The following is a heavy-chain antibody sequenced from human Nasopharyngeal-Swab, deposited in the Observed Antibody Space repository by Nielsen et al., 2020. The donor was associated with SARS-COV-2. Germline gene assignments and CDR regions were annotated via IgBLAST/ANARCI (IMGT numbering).Heavy chain of an antibody. CDR3: ARDRRNLILTGFYDY. V-gene: IGHV3-21*01. CDR2: ISSSSSYI. CDR1: GFTFSNAW. D-gene: IGHD3-9*01. J-gene: IGHJ4*02. Sequence: GESLKISCAASGFTFSNAWMSWVRQAPGKGLEWVSSISSSSSYIYYADSVKGRFTISRDNAKNSLYLQMNSLRAEDTAVYYCARDRRNLILTGFYDYWGQGTLVTVSS.